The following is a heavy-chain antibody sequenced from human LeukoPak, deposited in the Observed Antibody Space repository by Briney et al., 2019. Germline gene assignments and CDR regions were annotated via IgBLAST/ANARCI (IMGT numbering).Heavy chain of an antibody. J-gene: IGHJ5*02. D-gene: IGHD6-13*01. CDR3: ARVRDSSSWGPNWFDP. V-gene: IGHV3-43*01. CDR1: GFNFDRYT. Sequence: GGSLRLSCATSGFNFDRYTIHWVRQAPGKGLEWVSLAGWAGGTTFYSDSVKGRFTISRDNAKNSLYLQMNSLRAEDTAVYYCARVRDSSSWGPNWFDPWGQGTLVTVSS. CDR2: AGWAGGTT.